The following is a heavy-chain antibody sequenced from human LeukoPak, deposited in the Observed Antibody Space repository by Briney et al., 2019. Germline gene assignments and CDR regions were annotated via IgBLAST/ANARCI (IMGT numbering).Heavy chain of an antibody. D-gene: IGHD3-22*01. CDR2: IWYDGSNK. Sequence: PGGSLRLSCAASGFTFSSYGMHWVRQAPGKGLEWVAVIWYDGSNKYYADSVKGRFTISRDNSKNTLYLQMNCLRAEDTAVYYCARDMQNYYDSSGYIGYFDYWGQGTLVTVSS. CDR1: GFTFSSYG. J-gene: IGHJ4*02. V-gene: IGHV3-33*01. CDR3: ARDMQNYYDSSGYIGYFDY.